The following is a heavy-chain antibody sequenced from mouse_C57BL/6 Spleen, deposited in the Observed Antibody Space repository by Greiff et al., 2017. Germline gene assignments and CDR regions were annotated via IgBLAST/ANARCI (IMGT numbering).Heavy chain of an antibody. D-gene: IGHD2-3*01. V-gene: IGHV1-64*01. CDR2: IHPNSGST. J-gene: IGHJ3*01. CDR3: ARGDYDGYRAWFAY. CDR1: GYTFTSYW. Sequence: QVQLKQPGAELVKPGASVKLSCKASGYTFTSYWMHWVKQRPGQGLEWIGMIHPNSGSTNYNEKFKSKATLTVDKSSSTAYMQLSSLTSEDSAVYYCARGDYDGYRAWFAYWGQGTLVTVSA.